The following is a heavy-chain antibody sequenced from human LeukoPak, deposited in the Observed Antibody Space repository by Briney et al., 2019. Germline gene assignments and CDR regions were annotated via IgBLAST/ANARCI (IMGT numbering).Heavy chain of an antibody. CDR3: ARDRRYYDSSGTVYYDGMDV. Sequence: SETLSLTCTVSGASIASSPYGMSYYWSWIRQPPGKGLEWIGYIYYSGGTNYNPSLKSRVTISVDTSKNQFSLKLSSVTAADTAVYYCARDRRYYDSSGTVYYDGMDVWGQGTMVTVSS. J-gene: IGHJ6*02. CDR1: GASIASSPYGMSYY. V-gene: IGHV4-61*01. CDR2: IYYSGGT. D-gene: IGHD3-22*01.